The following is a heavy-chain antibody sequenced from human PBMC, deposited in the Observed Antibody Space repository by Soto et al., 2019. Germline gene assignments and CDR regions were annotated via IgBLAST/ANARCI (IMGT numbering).Heavy chain of an antibody. CDR3: ARFFDGGNSNWFDP. Sequence: SETLSLTGTVSGGSISSGCYYWSWIRQHPGKGLEWIGYIYYSGSTYYNPSLKSRVTISVDTSKNQFSLKLSSVTAADTAVYYCARFFDGGNSNWFDPCGQGTLV. CDR1: GGSISSGCYY. J-gene: IGHJ5*02. V-gene: IGHV4-31*03. D-gene: IGHD2-21*02. CDR2: IYYSGST.